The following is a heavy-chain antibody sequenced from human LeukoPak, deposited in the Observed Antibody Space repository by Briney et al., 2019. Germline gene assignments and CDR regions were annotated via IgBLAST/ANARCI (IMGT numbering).Heavy chain of an antibody. CDR3: ARAYCSGGSCYFLDY. D-gene: IGHD2-15*01. J-gene: IGHJ4*02. CDR1: GFTFSSYG. CDR2: IWYDGSNK. V-gene: IGHV3-33*01. Sequence: GGSLRLSYAASGFTFSSYGMHWVRQAPGKGLEWVAVIWYDGSNKYYADSVKGRFTISRDNSKNTLYLQMNSLRAEDTAVYYCARAYCSGGSCYFLDYWGQGTLVTVSS.